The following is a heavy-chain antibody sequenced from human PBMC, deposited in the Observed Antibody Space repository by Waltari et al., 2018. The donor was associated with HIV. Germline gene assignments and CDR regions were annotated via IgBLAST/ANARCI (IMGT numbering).Heavy chain of an antibody. V-gene: IGHV3-74*01. D-gene: IGHD3-10*01. CDR3: ARDFYGSVGY. Sequence: EVQLVESGGGLVQPGGSLRLSCAGSGFTFSSYWMHWVRQAPGKGLVWVARIKSEGSSRSYGDSVKGRFTISRDNAKNTLYLQMNSRRAEDTAVYYCARDFYGSVGYWGQGTLVTVSS. J-gene: IGHJ4*02. CDR2: IKSEGSSR. CDR1: GFTFSSYW.